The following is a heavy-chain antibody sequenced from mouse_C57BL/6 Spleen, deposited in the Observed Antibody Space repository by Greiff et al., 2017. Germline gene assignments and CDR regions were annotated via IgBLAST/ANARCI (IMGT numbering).Heavy chain of an antibody. D-gene: IGHD1-1*01. CDR1: GYTFTSYW. J-gene: IGHJ1*03. Sequence: VQLQQPGAELVKPGASVKLSCKASGYTFTSYWMHWVKQRPGRGLEWIGRIDPNSGGTTYNEKFKSKATLTVDKPTSTAYMQLSSLTSEDSAVYYCARDTTVVADWYFDVWGTGTTVTVSA. V-gene: IGHV1-72*01. CDR3: ARDTTVVADWYFDV. CDR2: IDPNSGGT.